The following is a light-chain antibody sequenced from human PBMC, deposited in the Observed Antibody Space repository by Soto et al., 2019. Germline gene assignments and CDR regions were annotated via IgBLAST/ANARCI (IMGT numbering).Light chain of an antibody. Sequence: PGEGSTLSCRASQSVTGTNLTWYQQKPGQAPRLLIYGASTRATGIPARFSGSGSGTDFTLTISSLQPEDVAVHCCQQDYNFPSWTFGQGTKVDIK. CDR3: QQDYNFPSWT. J-gene: IGKJ1*01. V-gene: IGKV3D-7*01. CDR1: QSVTGTN. CDR2: GAS.